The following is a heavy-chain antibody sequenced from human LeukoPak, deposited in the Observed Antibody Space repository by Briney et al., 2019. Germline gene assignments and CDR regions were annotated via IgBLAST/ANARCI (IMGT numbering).Heavy chain of an antibody. CDR3: ARGRSTNFLDV. Sequence: PGGSLRLSCAASGFSFSGHWMHWARQLPGKGLVWVSRISPTGSTTSYADSVKGRFTVSRDNAKNTLYLQMNSLRAEDTAVYYCARGRSTNFLDVWGQGTTVTVSS. CDR1: GFSFSGHW. CDR2: ISPTGSTT. D-gene: IGHD2-2*01. V-gene: IGHV3-74*01. J-gene: IGHJ6*02.